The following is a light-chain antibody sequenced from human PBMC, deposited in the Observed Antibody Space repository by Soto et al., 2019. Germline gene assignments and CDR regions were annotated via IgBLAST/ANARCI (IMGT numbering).Light chain of an antibody. Sequence: QSVLTQPASVSGSPGQSITISCTGTSSDVGGYDYVSWYQHPPGKAPKLMIYEVTNRPSGVSDRFSGSKSGNTASRTISGLQAEDEADYYCSSFTSSNTLLFGGGTKLTVL. CDR3: SSFTSSNTLL. J-gene: IGLJ2*01. CDR2: EVT. CDR1: SSDVGGYDY. V-gene: IGLV2-14*01.